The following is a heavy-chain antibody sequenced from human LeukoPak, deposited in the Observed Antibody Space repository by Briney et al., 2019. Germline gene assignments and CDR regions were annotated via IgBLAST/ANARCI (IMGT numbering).Heavy chain of an antibody. CDR3: ARHVGFITMVRGVINNNWFDP. D-gene: IGHD3-10*01. CDR1: GESFSGYF. CDR2: INHSGYT. J-gene: IGHJ5*02. V-gene: IGHV4-34*01. Sequence: SETLSLTCAVYGESFSGYFWSWIRQPPGKGLEWIGEINHSGYTNYNPSLKSRVTISVDTSKKQFSLKLSSVTAADTAVYYCARHVGFITMVRGVINNNWFDPWGQGTLVTVSS.